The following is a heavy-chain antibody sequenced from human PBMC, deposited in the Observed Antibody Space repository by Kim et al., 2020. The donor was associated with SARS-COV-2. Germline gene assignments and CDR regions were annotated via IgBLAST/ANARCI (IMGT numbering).Heavy chain of an antibody. CDR3: ARGLWLRWYFDY. Sequence: SETLSLTCAVYGGSFSGYYWNWIRQPPGKGLEWIGEINHSGSTNYNPSLKSRVTISVDTSKNQFSLKLSSVTAADTAVYYCARGLWLRWYFDYWGQGTLVTVSS. CDR1: GGSFSGYY. CDR2: INHSGST. V-gene: IGHV4-34*01. D-gene: IGHD5-18*01. J-gene: IGHJ4*02.